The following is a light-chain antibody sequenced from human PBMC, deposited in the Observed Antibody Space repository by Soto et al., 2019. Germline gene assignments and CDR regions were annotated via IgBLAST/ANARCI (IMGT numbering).Light chain of an antibody. CDR1: SSDVGGYNY. Sequence: QSALTQPASVSGSPGQSITISCTGTSSDVGGYNYVSWYQQHPGKAPKLMVFEVSNRPSGVSNRFSGFKSGNTASLTISGLQTEDEADYYCSSYTRRATWVFGGGTKLTVL. CDR3: SSYTRRATWV. J-gene: IGLJ3*02. V-gene: IGLV2-14*01. CDR2: EVS.